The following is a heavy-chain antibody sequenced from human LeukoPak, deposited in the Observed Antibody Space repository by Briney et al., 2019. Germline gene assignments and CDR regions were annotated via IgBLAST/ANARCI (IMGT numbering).Heavy chain of an antibody. Sequence: SETLSLTCTVSGGSISSYYWSWIRQPPGKGLEWIGYIYYSGSTNYNPSLKSRVTISVDTSKNQFSLKLSSVTAADTAVYYCARDVWGEGPWSDYWGQGTLVTVSS. D-gene: IGHD3-10*01. J-gene: IGHJ4*02. CDR3: ARDVWGEGPWSDY. CDR1: GGSISSYY. CDR2: IYYSGST. V-gene: IGHV4-59*01.